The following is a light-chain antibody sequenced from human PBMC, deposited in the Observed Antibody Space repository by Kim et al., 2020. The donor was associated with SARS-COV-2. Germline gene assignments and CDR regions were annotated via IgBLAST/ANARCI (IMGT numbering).Light chain of an antibody. J-gene: IGLJ2*01. CDR1: KLGDKY. CDR3: QAWDSSL. Sequence: VDQGQTASITCSGDKLGDKYACWYQQKPGQSPVLVIYQDTKRPSGIPERFSGSNSGNTATLTISGTQAMDEADYYCQAWDSSLFGGGTQLTVL. CDR2: QDT. V-gene: IGLV3-1*01.